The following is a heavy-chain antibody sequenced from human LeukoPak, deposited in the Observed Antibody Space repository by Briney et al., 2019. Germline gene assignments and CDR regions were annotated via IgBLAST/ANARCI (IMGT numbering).Heavy chain of an antibody. J-gene: IGHJ4*02. Sequence: GGSLRLSCAASGFTFSTYTMNWVRQLPGKGLEWVSAIRGSGVSTFYADSVKGRFSVSRDNSKNTLYVQMNSLRAEDTAVYYCATEGIAAAGYYFDYWGQGTLVTVSS. V-gene: IGHV3-23*01. CDR2: IRGSGVST. D-gene: IGHD6-13*01. CDR1: GFTFSTYT. CDR3: ATEGIAAAGYYFDY.